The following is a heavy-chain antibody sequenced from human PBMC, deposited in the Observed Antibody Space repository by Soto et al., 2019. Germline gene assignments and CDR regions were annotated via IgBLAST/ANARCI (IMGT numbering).Heavy chain of an antibody. J-gene: IGHJ4*02. CDR1: GFTFSNYW. V-gene: IGHV3-7*01. D-gene: IGHD6-6*01. CDR2: IKQDGSEK. CDR3: ARYSSLRYYFAY. Sequence: EVQLVESGGDLVQPGGSLRLSCAASGFTFSNYWMSWVRQAPGKGLEWVANIKQDGSEKYYVDSVKGRFTISRDNAKNSLYRQVTSLRAEDTAVYCCARYSSLRYYFAYWGQGTLVTVSS.